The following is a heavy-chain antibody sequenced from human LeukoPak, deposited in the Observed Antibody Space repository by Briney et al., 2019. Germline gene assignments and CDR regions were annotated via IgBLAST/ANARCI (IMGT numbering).Heavy chain of an antibody. CDR2: ISGSGGST. V-gene: IGHV3-23*01. D-gene: IGHD3-22*01. Sequence: GGSLRLSCAASGFTFSSYAMSWVRQAPGKGLEWVSAISGSGGSTYYADSVKGRFTISRDNSKNTLYLQMNSLRAEDTAAYYCAKRPYYYDSSGYSTDYWGQGTLVTVSS. CDR3: AKRPYYYDSSGYSTDY. CDR1: GFTFSSYA. J-gene: IGHJ4*02.